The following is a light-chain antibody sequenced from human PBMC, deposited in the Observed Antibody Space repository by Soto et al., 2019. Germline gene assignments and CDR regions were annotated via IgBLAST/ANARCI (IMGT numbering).Light chain of an antibody. CDR2: RAS. V-gene: IGKV1-39*01. CDR1: QIISTY. Sequence: DIQMTQSPSSLSASVGDRVTISCRASQIISTYLNGYQQKQGTAPRLLISRASSVKSGVPPRFSGSGSGRDFTRTISSLRPEDSATYCCQQSYTSPPWTFGKGNKVEVK. J-gene: IGKJ1*01. CDR3: QQSYTSPPWT.